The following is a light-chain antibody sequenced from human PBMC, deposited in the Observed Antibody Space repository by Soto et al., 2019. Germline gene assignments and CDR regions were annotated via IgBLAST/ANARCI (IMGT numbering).Light chain of an antibody. CDR2: EVS. CDR1: SSDVGGYNY. Sequence: QSALTQPASVSGSPGQSITISCTGTSSDVGGYNYVSWYQQHPGKAPKLMIYEVSNRPSGVSNRFSGSKSGNTASPTISGLQAEDEADYYCSSYTSSSTLVVGGGTKLTVL. CDR3: SSYTSSSTLV. V-gene: IGLV2-14*01. J-gene: IGLJ3*02.